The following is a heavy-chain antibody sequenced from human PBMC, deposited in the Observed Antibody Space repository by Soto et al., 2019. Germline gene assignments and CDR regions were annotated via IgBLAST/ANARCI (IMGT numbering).Heavy chain of an antibody. Sequence: SETLSLTCTVSGGSISSSSYYWGWIRQPPGKGLEWIGSIYYSGSTYYNPSLKSRVTISVDTSKNQFPLKLSSVTAADTAVYYCARALDRVTIDYWGQGTLVTVSS. CDR3: ARALDRVTIDY. CDR1: GGSISSSSYY. V-gene: IGHV4-39*06. J-gene: IGHJ4*02. CDR2: IYYSGST. D-gene: IGHD3-3*01.